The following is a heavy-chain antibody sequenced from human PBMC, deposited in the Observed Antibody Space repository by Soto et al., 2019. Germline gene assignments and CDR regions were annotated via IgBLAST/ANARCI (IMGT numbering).Heavy chain of an antibody. CDR2: ITGSSDYT. D-gene: IGHD2-8*02. CDR1: GFFFSSYA. Sequence: GGSLRLSCEASGFFFSSYAMNWVRQAPGKGLQWVSSITGSSDYTSYIASVKGRFTISRDNSKNTLYLQMNSLGAEDTAVYFCAKEQTTGAHYALDYWSQGTLVTVSS. CDR3: AKEQTTGAHYALDY. J-gene: IGHJ4*02. V-gene: IGHV3-23*01.